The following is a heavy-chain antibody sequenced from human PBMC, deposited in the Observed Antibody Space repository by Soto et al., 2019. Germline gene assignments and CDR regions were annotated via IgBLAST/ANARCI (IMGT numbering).Heavy chain of an antibody. CDR2: IWYDGSNK. D-gene: IGHD1-26*01. V-gene: IGHV3-33*01. CDR3: ATEVGATILDY. CDR1: GFTFSSYG. Sequence: PGGSLRLSCAASGFTFSSYGMHWVRQAPGKGLEWVAVIWYDGSNKYYADSVKGRFTISRDNSKNTLYLQMNSLRAEDTAVYYCATEVGATILDYWGQGTLVTVSS. J-gene: IGHJ4*02.